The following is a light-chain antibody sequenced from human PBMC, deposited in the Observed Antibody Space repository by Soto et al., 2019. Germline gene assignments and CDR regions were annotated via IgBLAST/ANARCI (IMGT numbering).Light chain of an antibody. CDR2: QVT. Sequence: QSALTQPASVSGSPGQSITISCTGTSSELANYNYVSWYQQQPGKAPKLMIYQVTNRPSGVSNRFSGSRSGNTASLTISGLQAEDEADYYCSSYTDSSNYVFGTGTKVTVL. V-gene: IGLV2-14*01. J-gene: IGLJ1*01. CDR1: SSELANYNY. CDR3: SSYTDSSNYV.